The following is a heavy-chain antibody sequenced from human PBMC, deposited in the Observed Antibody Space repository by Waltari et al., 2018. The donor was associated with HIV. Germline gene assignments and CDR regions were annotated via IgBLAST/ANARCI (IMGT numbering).Heavy chain of an antibody. D-gene: IGHD1-26*01. V-gene: IGHV4-39*01. J-gene: IGHJ4*02. CDR2: IYYSGST. Sequence: QLQLQESGPGLVKPSETLSLTCTVSGGSISSSSYYWGWLRQPPGKGLEWIGSIYYSGSTYYNPSLKRRVTISVDTSKNQFSLKLSSVTAADTAVYYCASPGGELLNPYFGYWGQGTLVTVSS. CDR3: ASPGGELLNPYFGY. CDR1: GGSISSSSYY.